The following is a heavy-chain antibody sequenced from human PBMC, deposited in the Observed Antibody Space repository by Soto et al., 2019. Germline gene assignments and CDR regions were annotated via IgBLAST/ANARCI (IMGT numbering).Heavy chain of an antibody. Sequence: QVQLVESGGGVVQPGRSLRLSCAASGFTFSSYGMHWVRQAPGKGLEWVAVISYDGSNKYYADSVKGRSTISRDNSKNTLYLQMNSLRAEDTAVYYCVPCRRYTAAGTGGFDYWGLGTLVTVSS. V-gene: IGHV3-30*03. CDR3: VPCRRYTAAGTGGFDY. CDR2: ISYDGSNK. CDR1: GFTFSSYG. D-gene: IGHD6-13*01. J-gene: IGHJ4*02.